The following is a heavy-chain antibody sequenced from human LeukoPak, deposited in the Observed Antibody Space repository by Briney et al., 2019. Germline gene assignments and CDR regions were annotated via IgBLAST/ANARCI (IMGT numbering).Heavy chain of an antibody. Sequence: GGSLRLSCAASGMNFERYAMHWFRQRPGKGLEWVGVISADGKADHADAVKGRFTVSRDNSKDSLSLQMSSLRDEDTALYYCATWAFYHDLDIWGQGTTVIVSS. CDR2: ISADGKA. V-gene: IGHV3-43*02. CDR1: GMNFERYA. D-gene: IGHD1-26*01. J-gene: IGHJ6*02. CDR3: ATWAFYHDLDI.